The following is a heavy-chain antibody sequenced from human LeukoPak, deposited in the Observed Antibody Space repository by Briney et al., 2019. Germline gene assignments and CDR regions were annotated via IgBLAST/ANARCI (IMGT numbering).Heavy chain of an antibody. CDR3: ARGGCSTTGCSSDS. V-gene: IGHV3-21*01. D-gene: IGHD2-2*01. J-gene: IGHJ4*02. CDR2: ISSSSDYI. CDR1: GFTFSSYN. Sequence: GGSLRLSCAASGFTFSSYNINWVRQAPGKGLEWVSSISSSSDYIYYADSVKGRFTISRDNAKNSLYLQMNNLRAEDTAVYYCARGGCSTTGCSSDSWGQGTLVTVSS.